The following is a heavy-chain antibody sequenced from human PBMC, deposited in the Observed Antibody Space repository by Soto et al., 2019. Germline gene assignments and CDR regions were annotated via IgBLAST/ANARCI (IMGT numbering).Heavy chain of an antibody. D-gene: IGHD2-15*01. J-gene: IGHJ4*02. CDR1: GFTFSSYW. Sequence: EVQLVESGGGLVQPGGSLRLSCAASGFTFSSYWMHWVRQAPGKGLVWVSRINSDGSSTSYADSVKGRFTISRDNAKNTLYLQMNSLRAEDTAVYYCARVYCSGGSCCHLDYWGQGTLVTVSS. CDR3: ARVYCSGGSCCHLDY. CDR2: INSDGSST. V-gene: IGHV3-74*01.